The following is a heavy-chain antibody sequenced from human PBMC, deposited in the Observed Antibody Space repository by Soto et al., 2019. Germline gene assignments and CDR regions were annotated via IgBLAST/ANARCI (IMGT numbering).Heavy chain of an antibody. Sequence: SETLSLTCTVSGGSISSGGYYWSWIRQHPGMGLEWIGYIYYSGSTYYNPSLKSRVTISVDTSKNQFSLKLSSVTAADTAVYYCARDDYGVFSAWGGGAFDIWGQGTMVTVSS. V-gene: IGHV4-31*03. D-gene: IGHD4-17*01. CDR3: ARDDYGVFSAWGGGAFDI. CDR1: GGSISSGGYY. CDR2: IYYSGST. J-gene: IGHJ3*02.